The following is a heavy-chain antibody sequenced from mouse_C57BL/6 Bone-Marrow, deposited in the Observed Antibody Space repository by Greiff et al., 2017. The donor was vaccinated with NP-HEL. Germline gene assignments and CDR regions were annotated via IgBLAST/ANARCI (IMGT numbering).Heavy chain of an antibody. CDR1: DSEVFPIAY. D-gene: IGHD1-1*01. J-gene: IGHJ1*03. V-gene: IGHV15-2*01. Sequence: VQLKESGSELRSPGSSVKLSCKDFDSEVFPIAYMSWVRQKPGHGFEWIGGILPSIGRTIYGEKFEDKATLDADTLSNTTYLELNSLTSEDSAIYYCARTAVVAPYWYFDVWGTGTTVTVSS. CDR3: ARTAVVAPYWYFDV. CDR2: ILPSIGRT.